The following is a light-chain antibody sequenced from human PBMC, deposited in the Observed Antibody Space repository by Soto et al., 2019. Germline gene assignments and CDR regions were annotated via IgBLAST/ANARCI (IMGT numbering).Light chain of an antibody. Sequence: DIVMTQSPGSLAVSLGERATINCKSSQTVLYSSNNKNYLAWYQQKPRQPPKLLIYWASTRESGVPDRFSGSGSGTDFTLTISSLQAEDVAVYYCQQYFNTPITFGQGTRLEIK. J-gene: IGKJ5*01. CDR2: WAS. V-gene: IGKV4-1*01. CDR3: QQYFNTPIT. CDR1: QTVLYSSNNKNY.